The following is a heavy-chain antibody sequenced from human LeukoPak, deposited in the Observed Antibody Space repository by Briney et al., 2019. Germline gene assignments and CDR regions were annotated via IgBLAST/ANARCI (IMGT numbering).Heavy chain of an antibody. D-gene: IGHD4-17*01. CDR1: GYSFTSYW. CDR3: ATLVGYGSFFDY. J-gene: IGHJ4*02. V-gene: IGHV5-51*01. Sequence: GESLKISCQGSGYSFTSYWIGWVPHVPGKGLEYMGIIYPGDSDTRYSPSFQGQVTISADKSISTAYLQWSSLKASDTAMYYCATLVGYGSFFDYWGQGTLVTVSS. CDR2: IYPGDSDT.